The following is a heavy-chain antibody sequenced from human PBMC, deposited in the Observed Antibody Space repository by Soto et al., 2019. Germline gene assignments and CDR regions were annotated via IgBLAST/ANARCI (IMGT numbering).Heavy chain of an antibody. CDR1: GFIFNTYS. V-gene: IGHV3-21*01. CDR3: ARFGLVTFDC. D-gene: IGHD3-3*01. J-gene: IGHJ4*02. Sequence: PGGSLRLSCAASGFIFNTYSMDWVRQAPGKGLEWVASISPSGSYMYYGDSLKGRFTVSRDNAKNSLYLQMDSLRADDTAIYDCARFGLVTFDCWGQGTLVTVSS. CDR2: ISPSGSYM.